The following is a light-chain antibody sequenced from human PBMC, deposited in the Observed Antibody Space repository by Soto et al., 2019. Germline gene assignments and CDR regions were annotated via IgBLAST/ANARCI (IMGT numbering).Light chain of an antibody. J-gene: IGLJ2*01. Sequence: QSVLTQPASVSGSPGQSITISCTGTSSDVGGYNYVSWYQQHPGKAPKVMIYDVSNRPSGVSNRFSGSKSGNTASLTISGLQAEDEADYYCSSYTTSNTQVVFGGGTKLTVL. CDR3: SSYTTSNTQVV. V-gene: IGLV2-14*03. CDR2: DVS. CDR1: SSDVGGYNY.